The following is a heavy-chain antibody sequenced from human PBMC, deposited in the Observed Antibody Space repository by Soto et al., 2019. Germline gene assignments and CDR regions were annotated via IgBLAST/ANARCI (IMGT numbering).Heavy chain of an antibody. CDR3: ARVPTMIVVGYYFDY. CDR2: ISYDRSNK. CDR1: GFTFSSYA. V-gene: IGHV3-30-3*01. J-gene: IGHJ4*02. Sequence: PGGSLRLSCAASGFTFSSYAMHWVRQAPGKGLEWVAVISYDRSNKYYADSVKGRFTISRDNSKNTLYLQMNSLRAEDTAVYYCARVPTMIVVGYYFDYWGQGTLVTVSS. D-gene: IGHD3-22*01.